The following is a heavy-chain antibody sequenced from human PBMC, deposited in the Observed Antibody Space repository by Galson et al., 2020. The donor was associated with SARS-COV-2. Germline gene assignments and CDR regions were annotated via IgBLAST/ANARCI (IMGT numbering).Heavy chain of an antibody. CDR2: THPNSGDT. J-gene: IGHJ5*02. CDR3: TRGSNSSPFYHFDP. D-gene: IGHD3-10*01. V-gene: IGHV1-2*06. CDR1: GYTFSGHY. Sequence: ASVKVSFKAPGYTFSGHYMHWVRLAPGQGLEWMGRTHPNSGDTDVAQKFQGRVTMTTGTSLTTAYMELSRLTSDDAAVYYCTRGSNSSPFYHFDPWGQGTLVTVSS.